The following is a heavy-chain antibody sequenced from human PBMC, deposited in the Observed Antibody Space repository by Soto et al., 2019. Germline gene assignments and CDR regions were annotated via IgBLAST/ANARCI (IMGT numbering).Heavy chain of an antibody. CDR1: GGTFSSYA. D-gene: IGHD1-26*01. CDR2: IIPIFGTA. Sequence: QVQLVQSGAEVKKPGSSVKVSCKASGGTFSSYAISWVRQAPGQGLEWMGGIIPIFGTANYAQKFQGRVTITADESTSTAYMELSSLRSEDTAVYYCARDVGEGLSTSGSYYPFDYWCHGTLVTVSS. CDR3: ARDVGEGLSTSGSYYPFDY. J-gene: IGHJ4*01. V-gene: IGHV1-69*01.